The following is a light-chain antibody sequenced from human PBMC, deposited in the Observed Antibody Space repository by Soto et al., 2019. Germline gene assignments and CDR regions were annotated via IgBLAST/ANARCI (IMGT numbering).Light chain of an antibody. J-gene: IGLJ2*01. V-gene: IGLV2-8*01. CDR3: SSYAGTNNVL. CDR2: EVN. CDR1: SSDVGGYNY. Sequence: QPVLTQPPSASGSPGQSVTISCTGTSSDVGGYNYVSWYQQHPGKAPKLMIYEVNKRPSGVPDRFSGSKSGNTASLTVSGLQAEDEADYYCSSYAGTNNVLFGGGTQLTVL.